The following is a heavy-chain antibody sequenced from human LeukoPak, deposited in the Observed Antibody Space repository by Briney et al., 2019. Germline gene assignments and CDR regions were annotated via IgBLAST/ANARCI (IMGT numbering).Heavy chain of an antibody. CDR1: GFTFSSYC. CDR2: ISTSGGGT. D-gene: IGHD3-16*01. Sequence: PGGSLRLSCAASGFTFSSYCMNWVRQAPGKGLEWISGISTSGGGTYYADFVKGRFTISRDKSKNTLYLQMNSLRAEDAAVYYCAKLGGDMDVWGRGTTVTVSS. V-gene: IGHV3-23*01. J-gene: IGHJ6*03. CDR3: AKLGGDMDV.